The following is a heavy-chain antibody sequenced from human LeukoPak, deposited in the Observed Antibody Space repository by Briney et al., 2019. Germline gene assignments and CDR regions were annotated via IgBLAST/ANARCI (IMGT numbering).Heavy chain of an antibody. CDR2: IYHSGST. CDR1: GGSISSGGYS. V-gene: IGHV4-30-2*01. D-gene: IGHD4-23*01. CDR3: ARGQRSRLRWYPHHDY. J-gene: IGHJ4*02. Sequence: PSQTLSLTCAVSGGSISSGGYSWSWIRQPPGKGLEWIGYIYHSGSTYYNPSLKSRVTISVDRSKNQFSLKLSSVTAADTAVYYCARGQRSRLRWYPHHDYWGQGTLVTVSS.